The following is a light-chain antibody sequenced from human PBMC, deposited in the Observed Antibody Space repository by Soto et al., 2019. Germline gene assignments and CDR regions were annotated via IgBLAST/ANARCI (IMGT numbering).Light chain of an antibody. CDR3: QQRGNWPRT. CDR1: QSVSSY. CDR2: DAS. V-gene: IGKV3-11*01. J-gene: IGKJ1*01. Sequence: EIVLTQSPATLSLSPGERATLSCRASQSVSSYLAWYQQKLGQAPRLLIYDASKRATGIPARFSGSGSGTDFPLTISNLEPEDFAVYYCQQRGNWPRTFGQGTKVDIK.